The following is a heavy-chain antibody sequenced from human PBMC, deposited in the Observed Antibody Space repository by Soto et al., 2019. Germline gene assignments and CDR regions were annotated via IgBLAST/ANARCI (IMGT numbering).Heavy chain of an antibody. CDR1: GFTVSTKY. J-gene: IGHJ4*02. CDR2: IYSGGST. Sequence: PGGSLRLSCAASGFTVSTKYMSWVRQAPGKGLEWVSVIYSGGSTFYADSVRGRFTISRDNAKNTLYLQMNSLRAEDTAVYYCASSLLTPFDYWGQGTLVTVSS. V-gene: IGHV3-66*01. CDR3: ASSLLTPFDY. D-gene: IGHD7-27*01.